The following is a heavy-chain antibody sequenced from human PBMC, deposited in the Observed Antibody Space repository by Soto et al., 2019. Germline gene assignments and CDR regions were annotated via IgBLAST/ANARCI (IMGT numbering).Heavy chain of an antibody. CDR3: AKGHKVPAAYNWFDP. D-gene: IGHD2-2*01. V-gene: IGHV4-31*03. J-gene: IGHJ5*02. Sequence: SETLSLTCTVSGGTISSGGYYWSWIRQLPGKGLEWIGFIFFTGSTSYNPSLKSRITMSIDTSKNQFSLKLSSVTAADTAVCYCAKGHKVPAAYNWFDPWGQGTLVTVSS. CDR1: GGTISSGGYY. CDR2: IFFTGST.